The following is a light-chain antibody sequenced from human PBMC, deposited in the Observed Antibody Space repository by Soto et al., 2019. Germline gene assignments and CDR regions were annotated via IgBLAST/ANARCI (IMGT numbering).Light chain of an antibody. V-gene: IGKV1-6*01. CDR2: SAS. CDR3: LQESNYPLT. Sequence: NQMTQSPSSLSASVGDRVTITCRASQGVRDDVGWYQQKPGKAPKLLIYSASTLQSGVPSRFSGSGSGTDFPLPISGLQPEDFATYYCLQESNYPLTFGGGTKVEIK. CDR1: QGVRDD. J-gene: IGKJ4*01.